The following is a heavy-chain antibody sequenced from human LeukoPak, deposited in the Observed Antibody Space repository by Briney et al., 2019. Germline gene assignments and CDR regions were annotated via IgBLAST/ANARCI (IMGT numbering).Heavy chain of an antibody. CDR1: GFTFGDYA. CDR2: IRSKGYGETT. CDR3: SRAMVQSSAGLYYFDF. J-gene: IGHJ4*02. D-gene: IGHD3-10*01. Sequence: PGGSLRLSCTTSGFTFGDYAMSWVRQAPGKGLEWVGFIRSKGYGETTDYAASVKGRFTISRDESKSVAYLQMDSLTIEYTAVYYCSRAMVQSSAGLYYFDFWGQGTLVTVSS. V-gene: IGHV3-49*04.